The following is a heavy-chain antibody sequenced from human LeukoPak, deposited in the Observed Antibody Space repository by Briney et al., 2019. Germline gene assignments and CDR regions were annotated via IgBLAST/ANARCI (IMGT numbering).Heavy chain of an antibody. J-gene: IGHJ4*02. CDR3: ARLSGGSGTRGVFDY. V-gene: IGHV4-38-2*01. D-gene: IGHD3-10*01. Sequence: SETLSLTCAISGYSISGAHYWGWIRQPPGKGLGWIGSVYHSGSTYYNPSLKSRVTISVDTSKNQFSLKLTFVTAADTAVYYCARLSGGSGTRGVFDYWGQGTLVTVSS. CDR1: GYSISGAHY. CDR2: VYHSGST.